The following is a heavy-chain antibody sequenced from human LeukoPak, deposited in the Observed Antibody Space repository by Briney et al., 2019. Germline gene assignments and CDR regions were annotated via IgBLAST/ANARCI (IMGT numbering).Heavy chain of an antibody. CDR2: IYYSGST. V-gene: IGHV4-59*01. CDR3: AREEAVGATFDY. Sequence: PSATLSLTCTVSGRSIISYYWSWIRPPPGKGLDWVGYIYYSGSTNYNPSLKSPVTISVDTSKNQLSLKLSSVTAADTAVYYCAREEAVGATFDYWGQGTLVTVSS. D-gene: IGHD1-26*01. J-gene: IGHJ4*02. CDR1: GRSIISYY.